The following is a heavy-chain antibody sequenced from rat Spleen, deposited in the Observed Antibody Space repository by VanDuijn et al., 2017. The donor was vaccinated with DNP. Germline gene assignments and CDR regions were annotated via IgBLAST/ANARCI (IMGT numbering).Heavy chain of an antibody. Sequence: EVQLQESGPGLVKPSQSLSLTCSVTGYSISGSYRWNWIRKFPGNKLEWMGYINSAGSTHYNPSLKSRISITRDTSKNQFFLQVISVTPEDTATYYCANVGPDGGPDYWGQGVIVTVSS. CDR2: INSAGST. V-gene: IGHV3-3*01. D-gene: IGHD1-11*01. CDR1: GYSISGSYR. J-gene: IGHJ2*01. CDR3: ANVGPDGGPDY.